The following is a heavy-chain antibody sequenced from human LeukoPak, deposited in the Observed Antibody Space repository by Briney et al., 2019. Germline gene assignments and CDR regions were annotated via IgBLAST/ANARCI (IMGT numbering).Heavy chain of an antibody. J-gene: IGHJ6*02. CDR2: INPNSGGT. CDR1: GYTFTGYY. V-gene: IGHV1-2*06. D-gene: IGHD5-18*01. Sequence: ASVKVSCKASGYTFTGYYMHWVRQAPGQGLEWMGRINPNSGGTNYVQKFQGRDTMTRDTSISTAYMELSRLRSDDTAVYYCVQLGRTPYYYYGMDVWGQGTTVTVSS. CDR3: VQLGRTPYYYYGMDV.